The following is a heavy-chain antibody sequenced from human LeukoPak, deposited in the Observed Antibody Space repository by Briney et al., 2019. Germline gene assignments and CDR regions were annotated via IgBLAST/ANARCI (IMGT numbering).Heavy chain of an antibody. V-gene: IGHV4-38-2*02. J-gene: IGHJ6*03. CDR1: GYSISSGYY. D-gene: IGHD3-3*01. Sequence: SETLSLTCTVSGYSISSGYYWGWIRPPPGKRLERIGSIHHSGSTYYNPARNSRVTISVDTSTKQVSLKLSSVTAADTAIYYCARSWKDVTIFGVAIKRSNYYYMDVWGKGTTVTVSS. CDR2: IHHSGST. CDR3: ARSWKDVTIFGVAIKRSNYYYMDV.